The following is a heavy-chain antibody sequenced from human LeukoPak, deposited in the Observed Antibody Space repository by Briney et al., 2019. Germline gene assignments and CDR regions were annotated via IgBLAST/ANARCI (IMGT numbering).Heavy chain of an antibody. D-gene: IGHD3-9*01. Sequence: TAGGSLRLSCASSGFTFNTFNMNWFRQAPGKGLEWVSSINSGGDYKYYADSVKGRFTTSRDNAKNSLSLQLNTLRVEDTAIYYCARGHYDVLASSYKWTPDYWGQGTLVTVSS. CDR1: GFTFNTFN. V-gene: IGHV3-21*01. CDR3: ARGHYDVLASSYKWTPDY. CDR2: INSGGDYK. J-gene: IGHJ4*02.